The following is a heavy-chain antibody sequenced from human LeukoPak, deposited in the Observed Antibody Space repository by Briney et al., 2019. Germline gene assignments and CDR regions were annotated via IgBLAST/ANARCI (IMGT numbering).Heavy chain of an antibody. D-gene: IGHD5-12*01. CDR1: GDSISSSNYY. CDR2: MLYSGKT. Sequence: PSETLSLTCIVSGDSISSSNYYWAWIRQPPGEGLEWIGSMLYSGKTYYNPSLKSRVAIYADTSKNELSLRVNSVTAADAAVYFCARHRPYGGYDDWGQGTLVTVSS. CDR3: ARHRPYGGYDD. V-gene: IGHV4-39*01. J-gene: IGHJ4*02.